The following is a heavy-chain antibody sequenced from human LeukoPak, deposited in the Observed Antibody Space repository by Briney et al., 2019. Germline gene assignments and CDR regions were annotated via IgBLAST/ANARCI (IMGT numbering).Heavy chain of an antibody. CDR3: ARGLDGYNTQYGMDV. CDR2: IYYSGFT. D-gene: IGHD5-24*01. Sequence: SETLSLTCTVSGDSISGYYWSWIRQPPGKGLEWIGYIYYSGFTNYNPSLKSRVTISGDTSKNQFSLKLSSVTAADTAVYYCARGLDGYNTQYGMDVWGQGTTVTVSS. CDR1: GDSISGYY. J-gene: IGHJ6*02. V-gene: IGHV4-59*01.